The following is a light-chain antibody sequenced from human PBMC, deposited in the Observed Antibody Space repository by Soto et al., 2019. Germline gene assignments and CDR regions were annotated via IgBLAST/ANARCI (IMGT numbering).Light chain of an antibody. Sequence: EIVLTQSPGTLSLSPGERAILSCRASQSVSSSYLAWYQQKPGQAPRLLIYGASGRATGIPDRFSGSGSGTDFTLTIRSLEPEDFAVYYCQQYGSSIFTFGPGTKVDIK. CDR2: GAS. CDR1: QSVSSSY. J-gene: IGKJ3*01. V-gene: IGKV3-20*01. CDR3: QQYGSSIFT.